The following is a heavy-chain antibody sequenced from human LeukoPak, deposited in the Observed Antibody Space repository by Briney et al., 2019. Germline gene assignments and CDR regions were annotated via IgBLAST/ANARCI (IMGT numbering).Heavy chain of an antibody. J-gene: IGHJ4*02. D-gene: IGHD5-18*01. CDR2: ISGSGGTT. V-gene: IGHV3-23*01. CDR1: GFTFNTYA. Sequence: GGSLRLSCAASGFTFNTYAMNWVRQAPGKGLEWVSSISGSGGTTYYADSVKGRFTISRDNSKTTLDLQMNSLRAEDTALYYCAREYIQYSYGYGGAVYWGQGTLVTVSS. CDR3: AREYIQYSYGYGGAVY.